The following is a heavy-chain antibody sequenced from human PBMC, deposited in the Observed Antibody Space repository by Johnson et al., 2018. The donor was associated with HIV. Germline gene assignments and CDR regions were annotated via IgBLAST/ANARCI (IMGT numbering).Heavy chain of an antibody. D-gene: IGHD1-26*01. CDR2: INGNGDST. CDR1: GFNFDDYG. J-gene: IGHJ3*02. V-gene: IGHV3-20*04. Sequence: VQLVESGGGVVRPGGSLRLSCAASGFNFDDYGMNWVRQVPGEGLEWVSGINGNGDSTGYADSVKGRFHISRDTATNSLYLQMNSLRAEDTALYYCVKDQWGKWYSGTYGGAFDIWGQGTMVTVSS. CDR3: VKDQWGKWYSGTYGGAFDI.